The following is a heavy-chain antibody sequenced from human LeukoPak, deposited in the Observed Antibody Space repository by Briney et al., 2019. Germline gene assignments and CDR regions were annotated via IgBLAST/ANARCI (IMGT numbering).Heavy chain of an antibody. CDR3: ATSRWELRVFFDY. Sequence: GRSLRLSCAASGFTFSSYAMHWVRQAPGKGLEWVAVISYDGSNKYYADSVKGRFTISRDNSKNTLYLQMNSLRAEDTAVYYCATSRWELRVFFDYWGQGALVTVSS. CDR1: GFTFSSYA. D-gene: IGHD1-26*01. V-gene: IGHV3-30*04. J-gene: IGHJ4*02. CDR2: ISYDGSNK.